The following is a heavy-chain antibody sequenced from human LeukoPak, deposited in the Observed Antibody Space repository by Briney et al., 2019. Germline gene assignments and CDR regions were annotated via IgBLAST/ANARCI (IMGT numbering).Heavy chain of an antibody. Sequence: GGSLRLSCATSGFSISGTWMTWVRQAPGKGLECITNISPDGSEKYYLDSVKGRFTVSRDNAKKLVYLQMNSLRVDDTAIYFCATDLNHDSGGWGQGTLVTVSS. CDR2: ISPDGSEK. CDR1: GFSISGTW. J-gene: IGHJ4*02. V-gene: IGHV3-7*01. D-gene: IGHD1-26*01. CDR3: ATDLNHDSGG.